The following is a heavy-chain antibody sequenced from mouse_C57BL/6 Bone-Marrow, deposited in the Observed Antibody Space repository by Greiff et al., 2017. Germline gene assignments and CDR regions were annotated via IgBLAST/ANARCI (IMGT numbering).Heavy chain of an antibody. CDR1: GYTFTSYW. CDR3: TGAFYYDGSSHWFAY. J-gene: IGHJ3*01. V-gene: IGHV1-5*01. D-gene: IGHD1-1*01. CDR2: IYPGNSDT. Sequence: EVKLMESGTVLARPGASVKMSCKTSGYTFTSYWMHWVKQRPGQGLEWIGAIYPGNSDTSYNQKFKGKAKLTAVTSASTAYMELSSLTNEDSAVYYGTGAFYYDGSSHWFAYWGQGTLVTVSA.